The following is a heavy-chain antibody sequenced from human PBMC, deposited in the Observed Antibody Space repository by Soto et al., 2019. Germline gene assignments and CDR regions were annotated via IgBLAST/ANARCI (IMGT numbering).Heavy chain of an antibody. CDR2: MSSSSTI. D-gene: IGHD6-6*01. V-gene: IGHV3-48*01. J-gene: IGHJ5*02. Sequence: PGGSLRLSCAASGFTFSTYSMNWVRQAPGKGLEWVSYMSSSSTIYYADSVKGRVTISVDTSKNQFSLKLSPVTAADTAVYYCARERPDGARLDPWGQGTLVTVSS. CDR3: ARERPDGARLDP. CDR1: GFTFSTYS.